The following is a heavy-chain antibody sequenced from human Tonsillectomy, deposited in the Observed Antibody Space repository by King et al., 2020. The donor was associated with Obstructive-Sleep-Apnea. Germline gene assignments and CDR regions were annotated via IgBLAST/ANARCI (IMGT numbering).Heavy chain of an antibody. CDR3: ARLMGSGICDY. CDR2: IYYSGGI. D-gene: IGHD3-10*01. Sequence: VQLQESGPGLVKPSETLSLTCTVSGGSISSDYWSWIRQPPGKRLEWIGYIYYSGGINYNPSLKSRVTISVDTAKNQFSLHLRSVTAADTAVYHCARLMGSGICDYWGQGTLVTVSS. J-gene: IGHJ4*02. V-gene: IGHV4-59*08. CDR1: GGSISSDY.